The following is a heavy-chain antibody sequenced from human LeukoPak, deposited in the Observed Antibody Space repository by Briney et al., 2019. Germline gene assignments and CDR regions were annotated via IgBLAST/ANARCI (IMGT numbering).Heavy chain of an antibody. V-gene: IGHV1-18*01. CDR1: GYTFTSYG. D-gene: IGHD1-7*01. CDR3: ARAELELHWFDS. J-gene: IGHJ5*01. CDR2: ISAYNGNT. Sequence: ASVEVSCKASGYTFTSYGISWVRQAPGQGLEWMGWISAYNGNTNYAQKLQGRVTMTTDTSTSTAYMELRSLRSDDTAVYYCARAELELHWFDSWGQGTLVTVSS.